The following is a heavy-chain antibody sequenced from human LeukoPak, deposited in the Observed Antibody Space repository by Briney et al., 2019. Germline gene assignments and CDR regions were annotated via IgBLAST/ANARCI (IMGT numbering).Heavy chain of an antibody. D-gene: IGHD3-10*01. CDR1: GFTVSSNY. Sequence: GGSLRLSCAASGFTVSSNYMSWVRQAPGKGLEWVSAISGSGGSTYYADSVKGRFTISRDNSKNTLYLQMNSLRAEDTAVYYCAKELWFGENTNWFDPWGQGTLVTVSS. CDR3: AKELWFGENTNWFDP. V-gene: IGHV3-23*01. CDR2: ISGSGGST. J-gene: IGHJ5*02.